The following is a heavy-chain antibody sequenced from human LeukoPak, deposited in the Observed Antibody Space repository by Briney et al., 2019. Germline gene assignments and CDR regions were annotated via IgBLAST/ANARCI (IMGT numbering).Heavy chain of an antibody. J-gene: IGHJ4*02. CDR3: ATDMDRDGYNGPDY. CDR2: ISAYNGNT. V-gene: IGHV1-18*01. D-gene: IGHD5-24*01. Sequence: ASVKVSCKASGYTFTSYGISWVRQAPGQGLEWMGWISAYNGNTNYAQKLQGRVTMTTDTSTSTAYMELRSLRSDDTAVYYCATDMDRDGYNGPDYWGQGTLVTVSS. CDR1: GYTFTSYG.